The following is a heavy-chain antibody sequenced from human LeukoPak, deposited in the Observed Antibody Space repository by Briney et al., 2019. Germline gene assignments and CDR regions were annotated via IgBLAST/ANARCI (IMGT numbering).Heavy chain of an antibody. D-gene: IGHD6-6*01. V-gene: IGHV3-21*01. CDR2: ISSSSTYI. CDR3: ASGNSSPYYYYYYMDV. J-gene: IGHJ6*03. CDR1: GFTFRTYS. Sequence: GGSLRLSCAASGFTFRTYSMSWVRQAPGKGLEWVSSISSSSTYIYYADSVKGRFTISRDNAKNSLYLQMNSLRAEDTAVYYCASGNSSPYYYYYYMDVWGKGTTVTVSS.